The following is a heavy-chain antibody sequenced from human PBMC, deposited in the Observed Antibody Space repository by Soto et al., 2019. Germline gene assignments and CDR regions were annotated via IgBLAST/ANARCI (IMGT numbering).Heavy chain of an antibody. J-gene: IGHJ5*02. Sequence: KPSETLSLTCTVSGGSVSSGSYYWSWIRQPPGKGLEWIGYIYYDGKTNYNPSLESRVTISVDTSKNQFSLNLASLTAADTAVYYCARGKYNWNSNWFDPWGQGILVTVSS. D-gene: IGHD1-20*01. CDR3: ARGKYNWNSNWFDP. CDR2: IYYDGKT. CDR1: GGSVSSGSYY. V-gene: IGHV4-61*01.